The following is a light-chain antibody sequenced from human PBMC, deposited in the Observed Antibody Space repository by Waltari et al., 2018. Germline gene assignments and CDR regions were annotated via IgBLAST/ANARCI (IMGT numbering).Light chain of an antibody. J-gene: IGKJ2*01. CDR3: VQYKNWPT. Sequence: VTTQSPATLSVSIGERGTLSCRASQSVSSSFAWYQQKPGQAPRLLIYDASTRATDIPARFSGSGSGTEFTLTISSLQSEDFAFYYCVQYKNWPTFGQGTKLEIK. CDR2: DAS. V-gene: IGKV3-15*01. CDR1: QSVSSS.